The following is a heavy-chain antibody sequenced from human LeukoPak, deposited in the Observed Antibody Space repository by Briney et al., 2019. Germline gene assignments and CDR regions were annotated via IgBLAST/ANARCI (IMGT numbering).Heavy chain of an antibody. D-gene: IGHD3-10*01. CDR3: ATEISGTYYNPLGYMDV. Sequence: SETLSLTCTVSGGSIGLYYWNWIRQPAGKGLEWIGRIFTSGIANYNPSLKSRVTMSEDTSKNQFSLNLSSVTAADTAVYYCATEISGTYYNPLGYMDVWGKGTTVTVSS. V-gene: IGHV4-4*07. CDR2: IFTSGIA. CDR1: GGSIGLYY. J-gene: IGHJ6*03.